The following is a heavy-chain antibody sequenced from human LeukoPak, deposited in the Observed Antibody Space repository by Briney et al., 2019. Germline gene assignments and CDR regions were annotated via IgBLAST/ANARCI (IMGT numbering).Heavy chain of an antibody. J-gene: IGHJ4*02. CDR3: ARDSGSGSYFDY. CDR1: GYTFTGYY. D-gene: IGHD1-26*01. CDR2: INPNSGGT. V-gene: IGHV1-2*02. Sequence: ASVKVSCKASGYTFTGYYMHWVRQARGQGLEGMGWINPNSGGTNYAQKFQGRVTMTRDTSISTAYMELSRLRSDDTAVYYCARDSGSGSYFDYWGQGTLVTVSS.